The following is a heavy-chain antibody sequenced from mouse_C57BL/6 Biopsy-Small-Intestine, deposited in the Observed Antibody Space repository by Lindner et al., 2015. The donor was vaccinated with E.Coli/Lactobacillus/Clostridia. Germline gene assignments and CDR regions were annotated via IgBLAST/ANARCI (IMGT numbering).Heavy chain of an antibody. D-gene: IGHD2-1*01. J-gene: IGHJ3*01. Sequence: VQLQESGAELARPGASVKMSCKASGYTFTSYTMHWVKQRPGQGLEWIGYINPSSGYTKYNQKFKDKATLTADKSSSTAYMQLSSLTSEDSAVYYCARNGNGWFAYWGQGTLVTVSA. CDR3: ARNGNGWFAY. CDR2: INPSSGYT. V-gene: IGHV1-4*01. CDR1: GYTFTSYT.